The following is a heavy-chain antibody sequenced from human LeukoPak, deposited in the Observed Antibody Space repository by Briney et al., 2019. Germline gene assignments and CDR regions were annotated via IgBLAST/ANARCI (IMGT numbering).Heavy chain of an antibody. CDR2: INHSGST. Sequence: PSETLSLTCSVSGGSISSSSYYWSWIRQPPGKGLEWIGEINHSGSTNYNPSLKSRVTISVDTSKNQFSLKLSSVTAADTAVYYCARGRWATGSSGWPLLSYYYYYGMDVWGQGTTVTVSS. CDR1: GGSISSSSYY. CDR3: ARGRWATGSSGWPLLSYYYYYGMDV. D-gene: IGHD6-19*01. V-gene: IGHV4-39*07. J-gene: IGHJ6*02.